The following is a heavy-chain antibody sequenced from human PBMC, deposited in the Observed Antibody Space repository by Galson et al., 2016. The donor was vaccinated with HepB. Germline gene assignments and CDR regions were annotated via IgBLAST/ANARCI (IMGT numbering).Heavy chain of an antibody. CDR2: IDWRNDK. CDR3: ARTVLTGRSSGTDFDF. CDR1: GFSLTTTHMC. J-gene: IGHJ4*02. Sequence: ALVKPTQTLTLTCSFSGFSLTTTHMCVSWIRQPPGKALEWLALIDWRNDKYYSTSLKTRLTISKDTSTNQVVLTMTNMDPVDTATYYCARTVLTGRSSGTDFDFWGQGILVTCSS. D-gene: IGHD6-13*01. V-gene: IGHV2-70*01.